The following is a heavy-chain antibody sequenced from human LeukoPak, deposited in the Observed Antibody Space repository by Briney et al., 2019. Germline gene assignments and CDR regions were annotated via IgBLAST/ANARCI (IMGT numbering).Heavy chain of an antibody. CDR2: ISSSSSYI. V-gene: IGHV3-21*01. CDR3: ARSRLTGYQYGMDV. J-gene: IGHJ6*02. Sequence: GGSLRLSCAASGFTFSSYSMNWVRQAPGKGLEWVSSISSSSSYIYYADSVKGRFTISRDNAKNSLYLQMNSLRAEDTAVYYCARSRLTGYQYGMDVWGQGTMVTVSS. D-gene: IGHD7-27*01. CDR1: GFTFSSYS.